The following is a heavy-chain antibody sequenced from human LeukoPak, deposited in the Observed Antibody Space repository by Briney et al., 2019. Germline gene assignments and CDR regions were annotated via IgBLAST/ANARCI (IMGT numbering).Heavy chain of an antibody. J-gene: IGHJ5*02. CDR2: IKQDGTEK. CDR1: GFTFSIYW. V-gene: IGHV3-7*01. D-gene: IGHD3-16*01. Sequence: GGSLRLSCAASGFTFSIYWMNWAGQAPGKGLEWVANIKQDGTEKYYVDSVKGRFTISRDNAKNSLYLQMNSLRAEDTAVYYCARGGESWGQGTLVTVSS. CDR3: ARGGES.